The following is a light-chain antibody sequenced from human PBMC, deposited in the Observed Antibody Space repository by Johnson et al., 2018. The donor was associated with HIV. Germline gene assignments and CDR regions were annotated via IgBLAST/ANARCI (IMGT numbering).Light chain of an antibody. V-gene: IGLV1-51*01. J-gene: IGLJ1*01. CDR2: DNN. CDR1: NSNIGNNY. Sequence: QSVLTQPPSVSAAPGQKVTISCSGSNSNIGNNYVSWYQQLPGTAPKLLIYDNNKRPSGIPDRFSGSKSGTSATLGITGLQTGDEADYYCGTWDSSLSATYVFVTGNRLTVL. CDR3: GTWDSSLSATYV.